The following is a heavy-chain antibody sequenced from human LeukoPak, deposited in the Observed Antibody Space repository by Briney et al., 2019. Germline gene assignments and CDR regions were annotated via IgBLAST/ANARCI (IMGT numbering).Heavy chain of an antibody. J-gene: IGHJ4*02. V-gene: IGHV4-59*01. D-gene: IGHD1-1*01. CDR3: ARVPSQLEPPDY. CDR2: IYYSGST. CDR1: GGSISSYY. Sequence: SETLSLTCTVSGGSISSYYWSWIRQPPGKGLEWIGYIYYSGSTNYNPSLKSRVTISVDTSKNQFSLKLSSVTAADTAVYYCARVPSQLEPPDYWGQGTLVTVSS.